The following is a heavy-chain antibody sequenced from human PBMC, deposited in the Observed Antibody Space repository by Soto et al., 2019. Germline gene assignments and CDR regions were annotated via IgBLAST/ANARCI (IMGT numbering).Heavy chain of an antibody. V-gene: IGHV3-23*01. CDR1: GVTFSDSV. J-gene: IGHJ4*02. CDR2: MSGDGRT. CDR3: VKWHTSNYDSLPFTGFDF. D-gene: IGHD3-22*01. Sequence: PGGSLRLACFGSGVTFSDSVMAWVRQAPGKGLEWLSVMSGDGRTRYALSVTGRFTISRDNSKNTLYLQMRSLRAEDAAAYYCVKWHTSNYDSLPFTGFDFWGQGTQVTVSS.